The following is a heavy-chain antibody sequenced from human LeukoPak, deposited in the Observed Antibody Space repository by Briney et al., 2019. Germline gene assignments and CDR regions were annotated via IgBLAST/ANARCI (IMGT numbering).Heavy chain of an antibody. V-gene: IGHV1-69*06. J-gene: IGHJ3*02. CDR1: GGTFSSYA. Sequence: GASVKVSCKASGGTFSSYAISWVRQAPGQGLEWMGGIIPIFGTANYAQKFQGRVTITADKSTSTAYMELSSLRSEDTAVYYCARDLTGGIQLWLPGAFDIWGQGTMVTVSS. CDR3: ARDLTGGIQLWLPGAFDI. CDR2: IIPIFGTA. D-gene: IGHD5-18*01.